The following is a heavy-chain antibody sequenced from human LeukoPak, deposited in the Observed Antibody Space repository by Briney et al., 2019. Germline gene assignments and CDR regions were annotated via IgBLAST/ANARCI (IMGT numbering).Heavy chain of an antibody. CDR1: GDSISSSSSY. J-gene: IGHJ4*02. D-gene: IGHD1-26*01. CDR2: MWFGATT. V-gene: IGHV4-39*07. Sequence: PSETLSLTCTVSGDSISSSSSYWGWIRQPPGKGPEWIGSMWFGATTSYDPSLKSRVTISVDPSKNQFSLKLSSVTAADTALYYCARGRRGSYFQDYWGQGTLVTVSS. CDR3: ARGRRGSYFQDY.